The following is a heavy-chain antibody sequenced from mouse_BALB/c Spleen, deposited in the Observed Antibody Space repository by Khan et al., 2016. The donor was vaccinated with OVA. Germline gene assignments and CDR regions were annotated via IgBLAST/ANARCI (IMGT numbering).Heavy chain of an antibody. CDR1: GYTFTSYT. V-gene: IGHV1-4*01. CDR2: INPSNGYT. Sequence: VQLQESGAELARPGASVKMSCKASGYTFTSYTIPWINERPGQGLEWIGYINPSNGYTNYNQKFKDKATLTTDKSSTTAYLQLSSLTSDDSAVYNRVRDGAYQRNDGWCAYWDQGTLVTVSA. D-gene: IGHD2-14*01. CDR3: VRDGAYQRNDGWCAY. J-gene: IGHJ3*01.